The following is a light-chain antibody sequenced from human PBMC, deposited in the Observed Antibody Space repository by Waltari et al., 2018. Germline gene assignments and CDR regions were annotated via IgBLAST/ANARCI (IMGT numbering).Light chain of an antibody. V-gene: IGLV4-69*01. Sequence: QVVLTQSPSASASLGALVKLTCPPRSGYGHLAIAWHQHQPEKGPRYLRKLNSDGSHTKGDASPDRFSGSSSGAERYLTISSRQSEDEADYYCQTWGTGTYWVFGGGTKLTVL. CDR2: LNSDGSH. CDR3: QTWGTGTYWV. CDR1: SGYGHLA. J-gene: IGLJ3*02.